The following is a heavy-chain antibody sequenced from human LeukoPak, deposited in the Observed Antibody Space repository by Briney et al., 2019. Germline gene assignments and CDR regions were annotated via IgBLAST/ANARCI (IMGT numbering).Heavy chain of an antibody. CDR1: GFTFSSYW. J-gene: IGHJ4*02. Sequence: SGGSLRLSCAASGFTFSSYWMSWVRQAPGKGLEWVANIKQDGSDKYYVDSVKGRFTISRDNAKNSLYLQMNSLRAEDTAVYYCARESQPGYYDSSGYPDYWGQGTLVTVSS. CDR2: IKQDGSDK. D-gene: IGHD3-22*01. CDR3: ARESQPGYYDSSGYPDY. V-gene: IGHV3-7*01.